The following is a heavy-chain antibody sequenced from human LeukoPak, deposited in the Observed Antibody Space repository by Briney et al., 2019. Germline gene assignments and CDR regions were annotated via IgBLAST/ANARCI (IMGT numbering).Heavy chain of an antibody. J-gene: IGHJ4*02. V-gene: IGHV4-59*01. CDR3: ARVGCSGGSCYPDY. CDR2: IYYSGNT. Sequence: SETLSLTCTVSGGSISSYYWSWIRQPPGKGLEWIGYIYYSGNTNYNPSLKSRVTISVDTSKNQFSLKLSSVTAADTAVYYCARVGCSGGSCYPDYWGQGTLVTVSS. CDR1: GGSISSYY. D-gene: IGHD2-15*01.